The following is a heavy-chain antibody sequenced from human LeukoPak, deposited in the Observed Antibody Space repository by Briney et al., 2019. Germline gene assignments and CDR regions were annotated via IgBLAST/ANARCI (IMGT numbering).Heavy chain of an antibody. CDR3: ARERGIRDAFDF. CDR2: ISVGNGDS. D-gene: IGHD1-14*01. Sequence: ASVKVSCKASGYTFTSYTIHWVRQAPGQSLEWMGWISVGNGDSKCSQEFQGRVTLTRDTSETTAYLEVSSLRPEDMAVYYCARERGIRDAFDFWGQGTMVTVSS. J-gene: IGHJ3*01. V-gene: IGHV1-3*03. CDR1: GYTFTSYT.